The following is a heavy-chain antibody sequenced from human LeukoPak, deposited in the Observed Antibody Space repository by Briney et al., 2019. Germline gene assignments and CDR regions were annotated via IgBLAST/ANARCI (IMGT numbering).Heavy chain of an antibody. Sequence: SETLSLTCTVSGGSISGYYWSWVRQPAGKGLEWIGRIHTNDDTNFNPSLKSRVTMSLDTSKNQFSLKLTSVTAADTAVYYCARGAATYDFQYWGQGTLVAVSS. J-gene: IGHJ1*01. D-gene: IGHD6-25*01. CDR3: ARGAATYDFQY. CDR1: GGSISGYY. CDR2: IHTNDDT. V-gene: IGHV4-4*07.